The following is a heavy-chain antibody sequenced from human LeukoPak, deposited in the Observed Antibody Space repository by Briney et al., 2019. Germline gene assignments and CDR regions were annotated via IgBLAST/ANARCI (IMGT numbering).Heavy chain of an antibody. CDR1: GFTFSSYS. V-gene: IGHV3-21*01. CDR2: ISSSSSYI. Sequence: AGGSLRLSCAASGFTFSSYSMNRVRQAPGKGLEWVSSISSSSSYIYYADSVKGRFTISRDNAKNSLYLQMNSLRAEDTAVYYCASFLAAATGRFDPWGQGTLVTVSS. J-gene: IGHJ5*02. CDR3: ASFLAAATGRFDP. D-gene: IGHD6-13*01.